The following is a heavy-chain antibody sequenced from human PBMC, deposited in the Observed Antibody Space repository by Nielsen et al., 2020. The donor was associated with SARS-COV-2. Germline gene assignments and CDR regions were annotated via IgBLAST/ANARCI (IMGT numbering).Heavy chain of an antibody. CDR1: GFTFSSYW. V-gene: IGHV3-7*03. Sequence: GESLKISCAASGFTFSSYWMSWVRQAPGKGLEWVANIKQDGSEKYYVDSVKGRFTISRDNAKNSLYLQMDSLRADDTATYFCASSGWLDYWGQGTLVTVSS. D-gene: IGHD6-19*01. J-gene: IGHJ4*02. CDR3: ASSGWLDY. CDR2: IKQDGSEK.